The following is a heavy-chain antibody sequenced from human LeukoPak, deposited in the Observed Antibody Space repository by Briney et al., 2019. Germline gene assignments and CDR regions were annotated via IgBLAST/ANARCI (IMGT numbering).Heavy chain of an antibody. J-gene: IGHJ5*02. CDR3: ARDQGFGLLWFGELLKNWFDP. Sequence: ASVKVSCKASGYTFTGYYMHWVRQAPGQGLEWMGWINPNSGGTNYAQKFQGRVTMTRDTSISTAYMELRSLRSDDTAVYYCARDQGFGLLWFGELLKNWFDPWGQGTLVTVSS. D-gene: IGHD3-10*01. CDR2: INPNSGGT. V-gene: IGHV1-2*02. CDR1: GYTFTGYY.